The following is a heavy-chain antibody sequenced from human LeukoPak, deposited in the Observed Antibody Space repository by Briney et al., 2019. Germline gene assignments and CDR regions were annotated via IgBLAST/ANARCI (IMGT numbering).Heavy chain of an antibody. J-gene: IGHJ4*02. V-gene: IGHV1-2*02. CDR1: GYTLTGYY. Sequence: ASVKVPCKASGYTLTGYYIHWVRQAPGQGLEWMGWINPSSGGINYAQKFQGTVTMTRDTSISTVYMELSRLRSDDTAVYYCGRAYCGGNCPPGGYWGQGTLVTVSS. CDR2: INPSSGGI. D-gene: IGHD2-21*02. CDR3: GRAYCGGNCPPGGY.